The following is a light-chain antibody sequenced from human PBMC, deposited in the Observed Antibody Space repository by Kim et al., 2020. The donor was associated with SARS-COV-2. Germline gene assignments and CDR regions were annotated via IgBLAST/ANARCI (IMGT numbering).Light chain of an antibody. CDR1: GSDVGGYNY. CDR2: DVS. Sequence: SITISCTETGSDVGGYNYVSWYQQHPGKAPKLMIYDVSNRPSGVSNRFSGSKSGNTASLTISGLQAEDEAAYYCSSYTSSSTLEVFGGGTQLTVL. CDR3: SSYTSSSTLEV. V-gene: IGLV2-14*03. J-gene: IGLJ2*01.